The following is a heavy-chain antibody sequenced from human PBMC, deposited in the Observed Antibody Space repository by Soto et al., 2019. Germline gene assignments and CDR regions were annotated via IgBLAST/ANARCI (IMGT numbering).Heavy chain of an antibody. V-gene: IGHV4-31*03. CDR3: ARNGAGYSYGYSLDY. CDR1: GGSISSGGYY. Sequence: SETLSLTCTVSGGSISSGGYYWSWIRQHPGKGLEWIGYIYYSGSTYYNPSLKSRVTISVDTSKNQFSLKLSSVTAADTAVYYCARNGAGYSYGYSLDYWGQGTLVTLSS. CDR2: IYYSGST. J-gene: IGHJ4*02. D-gene: IGHD5-18*01.